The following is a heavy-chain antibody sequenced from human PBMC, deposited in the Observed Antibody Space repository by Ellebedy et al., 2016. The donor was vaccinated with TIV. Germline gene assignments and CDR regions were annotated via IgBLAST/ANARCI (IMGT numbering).Heavy chain of an antibody. J-gene: IGHJ3*02. CDR2: ITDSGSRT. D-gene: IGHD3-3*01. CDR3: AKDLGKGVTLDAFDI. Sequence: GGSLRLSXGGSGFTFSRYWMSWVRQAPGKGLEWVSGITDSGSRTFYSESVKGRFTISRDNSEKTVYLQMNSLRAEDTAVYYCAKDLGKGVTLDAFDIWGQGTTVIVSS. CDR1: GFTFSRYW. V-gene: IGHV3-23*01.